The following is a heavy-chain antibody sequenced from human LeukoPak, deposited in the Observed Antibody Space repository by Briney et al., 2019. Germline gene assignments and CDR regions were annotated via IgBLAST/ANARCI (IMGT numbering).Heavy chain of an antibody. J-gene: IGHJ4*02. Sequence: SETLSLTCAVYGGSFSGYYWSWIRQPPGKGLEWIGEINHSGSTNCNPSLKSRVTISVDTSKNQFSLKLSSVTAADTAVYYCARGSDTAMVTLPFGYWGQGTLVTVSS. CDR3: ARGSDTAMVTLPFGY. CDR2: INHSGST. V-gene: IGHV4-34*01. D-gene: IGHD5-18*01. CDR1: GGSFSGYY.